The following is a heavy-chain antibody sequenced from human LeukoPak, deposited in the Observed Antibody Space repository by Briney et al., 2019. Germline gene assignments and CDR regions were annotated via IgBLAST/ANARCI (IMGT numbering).Heavy chain of an antibody. CDR3: ARNIGFGVYYYYMDV. Sequence: GGSLRLSCAASGFGISTYWIHWVRQAPGKGLVWVSRINPDGSTTYYADSVKGRITISRDNAKNSLYLQMNSLRAEDTAVYYCARNIGFGVYYYYMDVWGKGTTVTVSS. CDR2: INPDGSTT. V-gene: IGHV3-74*01. J-gene: IGHJ6*03. D-gene: IGHD3-10*01. CDR1: GFGISTYW.